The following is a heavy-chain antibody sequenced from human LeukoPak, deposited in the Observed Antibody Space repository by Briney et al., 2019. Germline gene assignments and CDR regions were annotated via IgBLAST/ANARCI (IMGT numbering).Heavy chain of an antibody. CDR2: IYYSGST. J-gene: IGHJ4*02. CDR3: ARDSYDSSGYVDY. V-gene: IGHV4-39*02. D-gene: IGHD3-22*01. CDR1: GGSISSSSYY. Sequence: KTSETLSLTCTVSGGSISSSSYYWGWIRQPPGKGLEWIGSIYYSGSTYYNPSLKSRVTISVDTSKNQFSLKLSSVTAADTAVYYCARDSYDSSGYVDYWGQGTLVTVSS.